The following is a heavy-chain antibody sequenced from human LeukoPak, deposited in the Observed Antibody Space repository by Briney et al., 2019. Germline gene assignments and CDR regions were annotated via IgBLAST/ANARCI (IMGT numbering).Heavy chain of an antibody. V-gene: IGHV3-23*01. J-gene: IGHJ4*02. D-gene: IGHD6-13*01. CDR2: ISGSGGST. CDR3: ARVVGIAAAGPMGY. CDR1: GFTFSSYA. Sequence: GGSLRLSCAASGFTFSSYAMSWVRQAPGKGLEWVSAISGSGGSTYYADSVKGRFTISRDNAKNSLYLQMNSLRAEDTALYYCARVVGIAAAGPMGYWGQGTLVTVSS.